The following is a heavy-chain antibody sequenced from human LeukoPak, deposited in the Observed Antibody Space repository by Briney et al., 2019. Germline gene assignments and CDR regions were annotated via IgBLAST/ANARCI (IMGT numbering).Heavy chain of an antibody. D-gene: IGHD3-10*01. CDR2: ISAYNGNT. CDR1: GYTFTSYG. J-gene: IGHJ4*02. V-gene: IGHV1-18*01. CDR3: ARTFSVSLLWFGDEGY. Sequence: ASVKVSCKASGYTFTSYGISWVRQAPGQGLEWMGWISAYNGNTNYAQKLQGRVTMTTDTATSTAYTEMRSLTSTDTPVFSCARTFSVSLLWFGDEGYWGQGTLVTVSS.